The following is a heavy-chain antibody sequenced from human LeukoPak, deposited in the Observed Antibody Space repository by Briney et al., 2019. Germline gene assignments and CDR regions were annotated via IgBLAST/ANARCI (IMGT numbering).Heavy chain of an antibody. CDR2: IKQDGSEI. D-gene: IGHD3/OR15-3a*01. V-gene: IGHV3-7*01. J-gene: IGHJ4*02. CDR3: ARDCAVAVWTFDY. Sequence: WIRQAPGKGLEWVANIKQDGSEIYYVDSVRGRFTISRDNAKNSLYLQMNILRAEDTAVYYCARDCAVAVWTFDYWGQGTLVTVSS.